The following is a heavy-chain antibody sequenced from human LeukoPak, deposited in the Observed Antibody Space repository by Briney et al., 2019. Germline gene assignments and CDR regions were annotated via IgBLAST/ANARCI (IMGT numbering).Heavy chain of an antibody. Sequence: ASVKVSCKASGYTFTSYAMNWVRQAPGQGLERMGWINTNTGNPTYAQGFTGRFVFSLDTSVSTAYLQISSLKAEDTAVYYCASSAGSSSWYLDNWFDPWGQGTLVTVSS. D-gene: IGHD6-13*01. V-gene: IGHV7-4-1*02. J-gene: IGHJ5*02. CDR1: GYTFTSYA. CDR3: ASSAGSSSWYLDNWFDP. CDR2: INTNTGNP.